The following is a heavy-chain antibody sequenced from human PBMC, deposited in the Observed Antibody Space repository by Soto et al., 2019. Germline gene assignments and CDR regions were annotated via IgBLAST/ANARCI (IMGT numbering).Heavy chain of an antibody. CDR2: ISGSGGST. V-gene: IGHV3-23*01. D-gene: IGHD3-10*01. CDR3: AKQLREVAAGQYEPPNRASLND. J-gene: IGHJ1*01. CDR1: GFTYSSYA. Sequence: GGSLRLSCAASGFTYSSYAISWVRQASGEGLEWVSGISGSGGSTYYADSVKGRRTISRDNSKNTLYLQINSLRAGDTAVYYCAKQLREVAAGQYEPPNRASLNDWGRAPLVTVSS.